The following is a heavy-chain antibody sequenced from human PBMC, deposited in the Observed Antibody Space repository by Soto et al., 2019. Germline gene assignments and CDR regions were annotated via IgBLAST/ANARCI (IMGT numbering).Heavy chain of an antibody. D-gene: IGHD3-3*01. V-gene: IGHV3-13*01. CDR1: GFTFSSYD. CDR2: IGTAGDT. Sequence: GGSLRLSCAASGFTFSSYDMHWVRQATGKGLEWVSAIGTAGDTYYPGSVKGRFTISRENAKNSLYLQMNSLRAGDTAVYYCAREGKPTYDFWSGPPHSSYYYYGMDVWGQGTTVTVS. CDR3: AREGKPTYDFWSGPPHSSYYYYGMDV. J-gene: IGHJ6*02.